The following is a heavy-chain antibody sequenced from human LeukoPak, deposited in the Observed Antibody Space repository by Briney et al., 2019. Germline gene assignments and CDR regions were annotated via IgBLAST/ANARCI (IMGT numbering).Heavy chain of an antibody. CDR3: VRQQSGNWNDVGLDY. CDR1: GGYISGYY. D-gene: IGHD1-1*01. Sequence: PSETLSLTCTVSGGYISGYYWSWIRQPPGKGLEWIGYIYYSGSTNCNPSLKSRVTISVDTSKNQFSLKLSSVTAADTAVYYCVRQQSGNWNDVGLDYWGQGTLVTVSS. V-gene: IGHV4-59*08. CDR2: IYYSGST. J-gene: IGHJ4*02.